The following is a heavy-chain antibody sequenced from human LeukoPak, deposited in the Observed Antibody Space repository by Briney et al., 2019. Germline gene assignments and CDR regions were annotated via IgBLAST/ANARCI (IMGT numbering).Heavy chain of an antibody. CDR3: ARQTGSGLFILP. D-gene: IGHD3/OR15-3a*01. V-gene: IGHV4-39*01. Sequence: GSLRLSCAASGFTFSSYWMSWVRQPPGKGLEWIGSIYYSGNTYYNASLKSQVSISIDTSTNRFSLKLTSVTAADTAVYYCARQTGSGLFILPGGQGTLVTVSS. CDR1: GFTFSSYW. J-gene: IGHJ4*02. CDR2: IYYSGNT.